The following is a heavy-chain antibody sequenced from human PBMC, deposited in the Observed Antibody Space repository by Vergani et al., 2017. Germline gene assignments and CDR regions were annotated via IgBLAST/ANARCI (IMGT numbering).Heavy chain of an antibody. CDR3: ARDGDFXSAYFSSTNYFDP. J-gene: IGHJ5*02. D-gene: IGHD3-3*01. Sequence: QVQLVESGGGVVQPGRSLRLSCAASGFTFSTYGMHWVRQAPGKGLEWVAVIWYDGSKKYYGDSVKGRFTISRDNSKNTLYLQMNSLSAEDTAVYYCARDGDFXSAYFSSTNYFDPWGQGTLVTVSS. CDR1: GFTFSTYG. V-gene: IGHV3-33*01. CDR2: IWYDGSKK.